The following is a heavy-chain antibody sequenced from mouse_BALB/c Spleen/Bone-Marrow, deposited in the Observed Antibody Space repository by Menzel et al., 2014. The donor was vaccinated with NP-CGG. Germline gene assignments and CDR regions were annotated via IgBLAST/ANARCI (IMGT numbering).Heavy chain of an antibody. CDR2: IDPENGNT. Sequence: EVMLVESGAELVRPGALVKLSCKASGFNIKDYYMHWVKQRPEQGLEWIGWIDPENGNTIYDPKFQGKASITADTSSNTAYLQLSSLTSEDTAVYYCARWGNYYFDYWGQGTTLTVSS. CDR1: GFNIKDYY. V-gene: IGHV14-1*02. CDR3: ARWGNYYFDY. J-gene: IGHJ2*01.